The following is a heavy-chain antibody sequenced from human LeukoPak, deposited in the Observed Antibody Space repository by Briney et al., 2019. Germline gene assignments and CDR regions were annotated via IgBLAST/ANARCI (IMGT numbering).Heavy chain of an antibody. Sequence: ESGPALVKPTQTLTLTCTFSGFSLSTSGMCVSWIRQPPGKALEWLALIDWDDDKYYSTSLKTRLTISKDTSKNQVVLTMTNMDPVDTATYYRARITVGENWFDPWGQGTLVTVSS. CDR1: GFSLSTSGMC. D-gene: IGHD4-11*01. CDR2: IDWDDDK. J-gene: IGHJ5*02. V-gene: IGHV2-70*01. CDR3: ARITVGENWFDP.